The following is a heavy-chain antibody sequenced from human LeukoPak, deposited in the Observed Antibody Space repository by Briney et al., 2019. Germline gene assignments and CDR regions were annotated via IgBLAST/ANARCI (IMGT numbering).Heavy chain of an antibody. CDR1: GFTFDDYA. V-gene: IGHV3-43D*03. J-gene: IGHJ6*03. CDR3: VKESGSYSDYYYYMDV. D-gene: IGHD1-26*01. CDR2: ISWDGGSS. Sequence: PGGSLRLSCAASGFTFDDYAIHWVRQGPGKGLEWVSVISWDGGSSYYTDSVKGRFTISRDNSKNSVYLQVNSLRAEDTALYYCVKESGSYSDYYYYMDVWGKGTTVTVSS.